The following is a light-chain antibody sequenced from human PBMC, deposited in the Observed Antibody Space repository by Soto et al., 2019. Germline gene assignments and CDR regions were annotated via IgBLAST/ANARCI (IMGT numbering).Light chain of an antibody. CDR1: SSDVGGYNY. V-gene: IGLV2-14*01. CDR2: DVS. Sequence: QSALTQPASVSGSPRQSITISCTGTSSDVGGYNYVSWYQQHPGKAPKLMIYDVSNRPSGVSNRFSGSKSGNTASLTISGLQAEDEADYYCSSYTSSSTQVVFGGGTKLTVL. J-gene: IGLJ2*01. CDR3: SSYTSSSTQVV.